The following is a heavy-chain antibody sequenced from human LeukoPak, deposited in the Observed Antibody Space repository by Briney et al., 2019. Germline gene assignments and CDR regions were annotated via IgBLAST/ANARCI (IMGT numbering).Heavy chain of an antibody. CDR3: AKDANYYDSSGYLIPFDY. D-gene: IGHD3-22*01. Sequence: GESRTLSCSVSGFTFSRFAMTWVRHLPGRGLEWVSSISGNGHQTYYAHSVKGRFSVSRDNSKNILYLQMDSLRADDSALYYCAKDANYYDSSGYLIPFDYWGQGTLVTVSS. CDR1: GFTFSRFA. V-gene: IGHV3-23*01. CDR2: ISGNGHQT. J-gene: IGHJ4*02.